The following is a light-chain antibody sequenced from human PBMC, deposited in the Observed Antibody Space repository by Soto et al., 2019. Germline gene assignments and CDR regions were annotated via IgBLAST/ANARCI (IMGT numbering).Light chain of an antibody. V-gene: IGKV1-39*01. CDR3: QQSYITPLF. CDR1: QPIRNS. CDR2: AAS. Sequence: DIQMTQSPSSLSASVGDRVTITCRASQPIRNSLNWYQQTQGKAPKLLIYAASSLQTGVPSRFRGSGSGTDFALNISSLQPEDFATYYCQQSYITPLFFGPGTKVDI. J-gene: IGKJ3*01.